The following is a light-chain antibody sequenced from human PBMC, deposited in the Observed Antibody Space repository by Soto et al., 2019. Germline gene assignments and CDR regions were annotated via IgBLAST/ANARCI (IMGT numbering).Light chain of an antibody. Sequence: QSVLTQPPSVSAAPGQKVTISCSGSSSNIGNNYVSWYQQLPGTAPKLLIYDNNKRPSVIPDRFSGSKSGTSATLGITGLQTGDEADYYCGTWDSSLSAHVVFCGGTKVTVL. V-gene: IGLV1-51*01. CDR1: SSNIGNNY. CDR2: DNN. CDR3: GTWDSSLSAHVV. J-gene: IGLJ2*01.